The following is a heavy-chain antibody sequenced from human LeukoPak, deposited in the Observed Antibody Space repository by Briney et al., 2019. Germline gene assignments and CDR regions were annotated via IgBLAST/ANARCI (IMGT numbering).Heavy chain of an antibody. D-gene: IGHD3-16*01. V-gene: IGHV3-23*01. Sequence: GGSLRLSCAASGFTFSSYAMSWVRQAPGKGLEWVSAIRGSGGTTFYADSVKGRFTISRDNSKNTLYLQMNSLRAEDTAVYYCAKDLAVGGNWGQGALVTVSS. CDR1: GFTFSSYA. J-gene: IGHJ4*02. CDR2: IRGSGGTT. CDR3: AKDLAVGGN.